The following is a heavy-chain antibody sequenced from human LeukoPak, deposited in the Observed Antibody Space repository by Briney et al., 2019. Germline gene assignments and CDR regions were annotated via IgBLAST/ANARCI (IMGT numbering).Heavy chain of an antibody. Sequence: GGSLRLSCAASGFTLNTYTMNWVRQAPGKGLEWVSSISSSSSYIYYADSVKGRFTISRDDAKNSLSLQMNSLRTEDTAVYYCARDRIEWLAPYYFDYWGQGTLVTVSS. CDR3: ARDRIEWLAPYYFDY. V-gene: IGHV3-21*01. J-gene: IGHJ4*02. CDR1: GFTLNTYT. CDR2: ISSSSSYI. D-gene: IGHD6-19*01.